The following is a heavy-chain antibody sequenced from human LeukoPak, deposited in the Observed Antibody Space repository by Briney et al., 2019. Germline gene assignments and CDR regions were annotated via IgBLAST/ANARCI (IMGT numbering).Heavy chain of an antibody. CDR2: INPNNGAT. CDR1: GYTFTGYY. D-gene: IGHD3-22*01. J-gene: IGHJ4*02. V-gene: IGHV1-2*02. CDR3: ARGSGLPDSNGFRYFDY. Sequence: ASVTVSFKSSGYTFTGYYIHWVRQAPGQGLEWMGWINPNNGATTYAQKFQDSVSMTRDTSVSTAYMELRWLRSVDSAVYFCARGSGLPDSNGFRYFDYWGQGTLVAVSS.